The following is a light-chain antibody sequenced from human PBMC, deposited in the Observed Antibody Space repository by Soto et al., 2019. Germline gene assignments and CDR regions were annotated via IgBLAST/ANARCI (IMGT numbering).Light chain of an antibody. CDR2: EVS. J-gene: IGLJ1*01. CDR1: SSDFGSYNL. CDR3: CSYAGSSTPYV. Sequence: QSALTKPASVSVSPVQAITISCTGTSSDFGSYNLVSWYQQHPGKAPKLMIYEVSKRPSGVSNRFSGSKSGNTASLTISGLQAEDEADYYCCSYAGSSTPYVFGTGTKVPVL. V-gene: IGLV2-23*02.